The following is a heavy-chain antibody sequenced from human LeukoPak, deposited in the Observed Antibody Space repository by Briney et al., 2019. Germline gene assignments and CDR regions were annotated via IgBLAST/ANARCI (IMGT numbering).Heavy chain of an antibody. CDR3: ARGGRMVFDY. Sequence: SETLSLTCAVSGGSISSGGYSWSWIGQPPGKGLEWIGYIYHSGSTYYNPSLKSRVTISVDRSKNQFSLKLSSVTAADTAVYYCARGGRMVFDYWGQGTLVTVSS. V-gene: IGHV4-30-2*01. J-gene: IGHJ4*02. D-gene: IGHD3-16*01. CDR1: GGSISSGGYS. CDR2: IYHSGST.